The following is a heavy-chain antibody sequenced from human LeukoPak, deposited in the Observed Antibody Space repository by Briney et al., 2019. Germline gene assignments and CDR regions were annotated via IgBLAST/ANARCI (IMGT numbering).Heavy chain of an antibody. J-gene: IGHJ4*02. CDR3: ARASYQFLPNFFFDY. D-gene: IGHD2/OR15-2a*01. Sequence: GGSLRLSCAASGFTFSSYAMHWVRQAPGKGLEWVAVISYDGSNKNCADSVKGRFTISRDNSKNTLYLQMSSLRAEDTAVYYCARASYQFLPNFFFDYWGQGTLVTVSS. V-gene: IGHV3-30-3*01. CDR2: ISYDGSNK. CDR1: GFTFSSYA.